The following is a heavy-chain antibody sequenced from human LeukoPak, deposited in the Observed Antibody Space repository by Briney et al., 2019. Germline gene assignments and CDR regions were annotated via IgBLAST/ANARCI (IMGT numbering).Heavy chain of an antibody. J-gene: IGHJ3*02. Sequence: GGSLGLSCAASGFDFDRYAMSWVRQAPGKGLEWLSALSRHSDYIYYADSVRGRFTISRDNAKNSLYLQMNSLRVDDTAVYFCARDLSFGAPVAFDIWGQGTMLTVSS. CDR1: GFDFDRYA. CDR2: LSRHSDYI. CDR3: ARDLSFGAPVAFDI. V-gene: IGHV3-21*01. D-gene: IGHD3-10*01.